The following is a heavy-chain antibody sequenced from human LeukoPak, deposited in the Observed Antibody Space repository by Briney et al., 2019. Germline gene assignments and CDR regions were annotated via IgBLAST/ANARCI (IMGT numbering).Heavy chain of an antibody. CDR2: ISYDGSNK. J-gene: IGHJ4*02. D-gene: IGHD3-22*01. V-gene: IGHV3-30*04. CDR3: ARDGRGSGYYSGYFDY. Sequence: PGRSPRLSCAASGFTFSSYAMHWVRQAPGKGLEWVAVISYDGSNKYYADSVKGRFTISRDNSKNTLYLQMNSLRAEDTAVYYCARDGRGSGYYSGYFDYWGQGTLVTVSS. CDR1: GFTFSSYA.